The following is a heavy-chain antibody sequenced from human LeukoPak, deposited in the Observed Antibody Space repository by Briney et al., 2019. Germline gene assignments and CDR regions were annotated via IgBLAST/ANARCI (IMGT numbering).Heavy chain of an antibody. D-gene: IGHD2-15*01. J-gene: IGHJ6*02. Sequence: ASVKVSCKASGYTFTSYDINWVRQATGQGLEWMGWMNPNSGNTGYAQKFQGRVTMTRNTSISTAYTELSSLRSEDTAVYYCATVPIVVVVAATKGGYYYGMDVWGQGTTVTVSS. CDR2: MNPNSGNT. V-gene: IGHV1-8*01. CDR3: ATVPIVVVVAATKGGYYYGMDV. CDR1: GYTFTSYD.